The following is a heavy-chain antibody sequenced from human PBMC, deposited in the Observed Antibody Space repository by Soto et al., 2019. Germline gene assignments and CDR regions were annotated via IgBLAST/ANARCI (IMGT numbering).Heavy chain of an antibody. D-gene: IGHD3-10*01. CDR2: IYWNDDK. CDR1: GFSLSTSGGG. Sequence: SGPTLVNPTQTLTLTCTFSGFSLSTSGGGVGWIRQPPGKALEWLALIYWNDDKRYSPSLKSRLTITKDTSKNQVVLTMTNMDPVDTATYYCAHIRITMVRGPDAYDIWGQGTMVTVSS. J-gene: IGHJ3*02. CDR3: AHIRITMVRGPDAYDI. V-gene: IGHV2-5*01.